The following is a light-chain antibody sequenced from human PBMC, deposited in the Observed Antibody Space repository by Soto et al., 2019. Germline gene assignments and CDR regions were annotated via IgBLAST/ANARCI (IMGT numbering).Light chain of an antibody. V-gene: IGKV3-20*01. CDR1: QSVTISY. CDR2: AAS. Sequence: EIVLTQSPGTLSLSPGERAILTCRASQSVTISYLAWYQQRPGQAPRLLMYAASSRATGIPDRFSGSGSETHFNLTISRLEPEDFAKYYCHQYGSSPLTFGPGTKVAIK. CDR3: HQYGSSPLT. J-gene: IGKJ3*01.